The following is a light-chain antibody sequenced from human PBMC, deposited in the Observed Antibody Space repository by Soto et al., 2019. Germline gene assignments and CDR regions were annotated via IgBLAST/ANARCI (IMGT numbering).Light chain of an antibody. CDR2: KAS. V-gene: IGKV1-5*03. CDR1: QTISSW. J-gene: IGKJ1*01. Sequence: DIQMTQSPSTLSGSVGDRVTITCRASQTISSWLAWYQQKPGKAPKLLIYKASTLQSGVPSRFSGSGSGTDFTLTISRLQSEDFATYYCQQYYSYPPTFGQGTMVESK. CDR3: QQYYSYPPT.